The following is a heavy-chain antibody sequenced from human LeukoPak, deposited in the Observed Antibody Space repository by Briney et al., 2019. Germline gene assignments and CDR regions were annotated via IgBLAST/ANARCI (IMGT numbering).Heavy chain of an antibody. CDR2: IWYDGSNK. V-gene: IGHV3-33*01. CDR3: ARGLIGHCSGGSCYEVGFDY. J-gene: IGHJ4*02. CDR1: GFSFSSYG. D-gene: IGHD2-15*01. Sequence: PGGSLRLSCAASGFSFSSYGMHWVRQAPGKGLEWVAVIWYDGSNKYYADSVKGRFTISRDNSKNTLYLQMNSLRAEDTAVYYCARGLIGHCSGGSCYEVGFDYWGQGTLVTVSS.